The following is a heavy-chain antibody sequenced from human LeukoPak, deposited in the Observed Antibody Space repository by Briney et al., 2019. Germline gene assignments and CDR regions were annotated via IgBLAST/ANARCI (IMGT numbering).Heavy chain of an antibody. CDR1: GFTFSSYW. J-gene: IGHJ4*02. V-gene: IGHV3-7*01. Sequence: PGGSLRLSCAASGFTFSSYWMSWVRQAPGKGLEWVANIKQDGSEKYYVDSVKGRFTISRDNAKNSLYLQMNSLRADDTAVYYCARGYSSSWYQFEYWGQGTLVTVSS. CDR3: ARGYSSSWYQFEY. D-gene: IGHD6-13*01. CDR2: IKQDGSEK.